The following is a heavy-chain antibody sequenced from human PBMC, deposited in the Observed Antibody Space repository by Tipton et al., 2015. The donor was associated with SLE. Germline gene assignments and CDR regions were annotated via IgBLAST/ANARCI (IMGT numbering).Heavy chain of an antibody. CDR3: AERYDTFEI. Sequence: RSLRLSCAASGFTFDDYAMHWVRQAPGKGLEWVSGISWNSGNIDYADSVKGRFTISRDNAKNSLYLQMNSLRAEDTALYYCAERYDTFEIWGQGTMVSVSS. CDR1: GFTFDDYA. CDR2: ISWNSGNI. D-gene: IGHD1-1*01. V-gene: IGHV3-9*01. J-gene: IGHJ3*02.